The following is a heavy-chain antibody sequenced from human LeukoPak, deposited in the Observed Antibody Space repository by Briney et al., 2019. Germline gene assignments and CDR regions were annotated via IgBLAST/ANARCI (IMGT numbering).Heavy chain of an antibody. CDR1: GFIFSNYW. D-gene: IGHD4-11*01. J-gene: IGHJ4*02. V-gene: IGHV3-7*01. Sequence: GGSLRLSCATSGFIFSNYWMSWVRQAPGKGLEWVANIKQDGSETYYVDSVKGRFTISRDNAKNALYLQMNSLRAEDTAVYYCVRSNFGDNYFDYWGQGTLVTVTS. CDR2: IKQDGSET. CDR3: VRSNFGDNYFDY.